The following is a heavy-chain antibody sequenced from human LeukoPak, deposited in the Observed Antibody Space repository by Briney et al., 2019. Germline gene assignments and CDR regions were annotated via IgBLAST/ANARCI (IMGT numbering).Heavy chain of an antibody. V-gene: IGHV3-11*04. CDR3: PRGGIYPDW. CDR1: GFTFSDYY. J-gene: IGHJ4*02. Sequence: PGGSLRLSCAASGFTFSDYYMSWIRQAPGKGLEWVSYISGSDSTIYYAHSVKGRFTISRDNAKNSLFLQMNSLRAEDTALYYCPRGGIYPDWWGQGTLITVSS. CDR2: ISGSDSTI. D-gene: IGHD2-15*01.